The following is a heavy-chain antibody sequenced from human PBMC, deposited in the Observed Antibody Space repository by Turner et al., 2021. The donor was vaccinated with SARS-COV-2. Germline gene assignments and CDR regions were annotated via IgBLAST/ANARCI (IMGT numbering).Heavy chain of an antibody. CDR1: GHPLSSYA. Sequence: QVQLVHSWAEVKKPGSSVKVSCKSSGHPLSSYAIIWGRPAPGQGLEGMGRIITIVGIANYEQKCQGIVTITADKSTSTADMEMSSLKSEDKAVYYCARLYQGRAAADISGFDPWGQGTLVTVSS. CDR3: ARLYQGRAAADISGFDP. V-gene: IGHV1-69*04. CDR2: IITIVGIA. D-gene: IGHD6-13*01. J-gene: IGHJ5*02.